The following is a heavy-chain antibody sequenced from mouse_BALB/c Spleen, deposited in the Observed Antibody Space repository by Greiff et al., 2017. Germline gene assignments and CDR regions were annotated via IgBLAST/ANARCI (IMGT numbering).Heavy chain of an antibody. CDR2: IWGDGST. J-gene: IGHJ4*01. V-gene: IGHV2-6-7*01. Sequence: QVQLQQSGPGLVAPSQSLSITCTVSGFSLTGYGVNWVRQPPGKGLEWLGMIWGDGSTDYNSALKSRLSISKDNSKSQVFLKMNSLQTDDTARYYCARGRDYRYDDGGWNYAMDYWGQGTSVTVSS. CDR3: ARGRDYRYDDGGWNYAMDY. D-gene: IGHD2-14*01. CDR1: GFSLTGYG.